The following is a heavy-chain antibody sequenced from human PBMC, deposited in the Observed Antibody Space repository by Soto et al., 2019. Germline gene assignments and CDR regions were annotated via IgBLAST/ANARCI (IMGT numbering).Heavy chain of an antibody. Sequence: ASVKVSCKASGYSLRSNYIQWVRQAPGQGLEWLGWINPNSSGTVYAQKFQGRVTMTRDTSLTTVYMQLNRLTPDDTAIYYCARDLIVDGPDNYAMDVWGQGTTVTVYS. CDR1: GYSLRSNY. V-gene: IGHV1-2*02. J-gene: IGHJ6*02. CDR2: INPNSSGT. D-gene: IGHD3-22*01. CDR3: ARDLIVDGPDNYAMDV.